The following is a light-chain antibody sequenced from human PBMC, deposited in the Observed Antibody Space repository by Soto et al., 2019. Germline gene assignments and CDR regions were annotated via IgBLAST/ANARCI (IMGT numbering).Light chain of an antibody. J-gene: IGKJ3*01. V-gene: IGKV3D-15*02. CDR1: QSFSSS. CDR3: QQYTSSPFT. Sequence: EIVMTQSPATLSVSPGERATLSCRASQSFSSSLAWYQQKPGQAPRLLIYGASTRATGIPDRFSGSGSGTDFTLTISRLEPEDFAVYYCQQYTSSPFTFGPGTKVDIK. CDR2: GAS.